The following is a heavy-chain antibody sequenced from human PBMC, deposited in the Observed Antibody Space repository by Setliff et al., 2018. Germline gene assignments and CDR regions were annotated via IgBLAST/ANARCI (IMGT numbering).Heavy chain of an antibody. CDR1: GFSFSSYW. Sequence: PGGSLRLSCAVSGFSFSSYWMSWVRQAPGKGLEWVANIKQDGSEKNYVDSVKGRFTISRDNAKNSLYLQMSSLRAEDTAVYYCVRDATSGWMLTNWGQGTLVTVSS. CDR3: VRDATSGWMLTN. V-gene: IGHV3-7*01. D-gene: IGHD1-26*01. J-gene: IGHJ4*02. CDR2: IKQDGSEK.